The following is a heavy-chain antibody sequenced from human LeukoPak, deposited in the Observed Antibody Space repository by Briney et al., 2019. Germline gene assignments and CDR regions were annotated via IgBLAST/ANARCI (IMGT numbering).Heavy chain of an antibody. V-gene: IGHV4-39*01. CDR2: IYYSGST. J-gene: IGHJ4*02. Sequence: SETLSLTCTVSGGSISSSSYYWGWIRQPPGKGLEWIGSIYYSGSTYYNPSLKSRVTISVDTSKNQFSLKLSSVTAADTAVYYCARHAVERWLQPLYFDYWGQGTLVTVSS. CDR3: ARHAVERWLQPLYFDY. D-gene: IGHD5-24*01. CDR1: GGSISSSSYY.